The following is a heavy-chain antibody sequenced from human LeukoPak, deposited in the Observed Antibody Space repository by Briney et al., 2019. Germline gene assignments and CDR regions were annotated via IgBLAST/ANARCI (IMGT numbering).Heavy chain of an antibody. CDR1: GFTFSSYY. CDR3: ARGYGDG. Sequence: SGGSLRLSCAASGFTFSSYYIHWVRQAPGKGLAWVSRINSDGSNTGYADSVKGRFTISRDNAKNTLYLQMNSLRAEDTAVYYCARGYGDGWGQGTLVTVSS. J-gene: IGHJ4*02. D-gene: IGHD4-17*01. CDR2: INSDGSNT. V-gene: IGHV3-74*01.